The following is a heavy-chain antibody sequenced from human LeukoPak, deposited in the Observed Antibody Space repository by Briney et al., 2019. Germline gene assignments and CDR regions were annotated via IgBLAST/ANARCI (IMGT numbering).Heavy chain of an antibody. CDR2: IKSKNDGETT. J-gene: IGHJ4*02. Sequence: GGTVRLSGAASGFTSGNAWMSWMGPAPGKELEGVGRIKSKNDGETTDYAAPVKGSFTISSGNSKITLDLQMNNLKTEDTAVYYCTPTPYGVHGWGQGTLVTVSS. D-gene: IGHD4-17*01. CDR3: TPTPYGVHG. CDR1: GFTSGNAW. V-gene: IGHV3-15*01.